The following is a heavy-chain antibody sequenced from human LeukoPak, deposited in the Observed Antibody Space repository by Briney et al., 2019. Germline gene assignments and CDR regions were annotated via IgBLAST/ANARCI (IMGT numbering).Heavy chain of an antibody. CDR1: GFTFSSYG. D-gene: IGHD3-22*01. J-gene: IGHJ4*02. CDR3: AKTGYYDSSGGTYFDC. CDR2: ISGSGGST. Sequence: GGSLRLSCAASGFTFSSYGMSWVRQAPGKGLEWVSAISGSGGSTYYADSVKGRFTISRDNSKNTLYLQMNSLRAEDTAVYYCAKTGYYDSSGGTYFDCWGQGTLVTVSS. V-gene: IGHV3-23*01.